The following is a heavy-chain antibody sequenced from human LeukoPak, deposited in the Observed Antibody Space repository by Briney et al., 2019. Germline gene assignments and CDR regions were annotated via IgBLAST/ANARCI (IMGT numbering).Heavy chain of an antibody. Sequence: DPSETLSLTCNVSDGSISGSSYYWGWIRQPPGKGLEWIGSIYYSGSTYYNPSLKSRVTISVDTSKNQFSLKLSSVTAADTAVYYCARGRTYYDYVWGSYRLSPIDYWGQGTLVTVSS. CDR3: ARGRTYYDYVWGSYRLSPIDY. D-gene: IGHD3-16*02. J-gene: IGHJ4*02. V-gene: IGHV4-39*07. CDR1: DGSISGSSYY. CDR2: IYYSGST.